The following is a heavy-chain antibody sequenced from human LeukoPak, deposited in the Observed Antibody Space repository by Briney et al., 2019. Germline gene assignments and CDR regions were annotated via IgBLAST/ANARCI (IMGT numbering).Heavy chain of an antibody. J-gene: IGHJ4*02. V-gene: IGHV4-39*01. Sequence: PSETLSLTCTVSGGSISSSSYYWGWIRQPPGKGLEWIGSIYYSGSTYYNPSLKSRVTISVDTSKNQFSLKLSSVTAADTAVYYCAAAGGNYYDSSGYFIIPRYWGQGTLVTVSS. CDR3: AAAGGNYYDSSGYFIIPRY. CDR2: IYYSGST. CDR1: GGSISSSSYY. D-gene: IGHD3-22*01.